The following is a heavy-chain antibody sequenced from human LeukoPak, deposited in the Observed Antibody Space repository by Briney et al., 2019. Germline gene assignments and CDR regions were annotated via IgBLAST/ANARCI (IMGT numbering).Heavy chain of an antibody. CDR3: ARDPLYCSGGSCYSFFDY. J-gene: IGHJ4*02. CDR2: ISAYNGNT. Sequence: ASVKVSCKASGYTFTSYGINWVRQAPGQGLEWMGWISAYNGNTNYAQKLQGRVTMTTDTSTSTAYMELRSLRSDDTAVYYCARDPLYCSGGSCYSFFDYWGQGTLVTVSS. V-gene: IGHV1-18*01. D-gene: IGHD2-15*01. CDR1: GYTFTSYG.